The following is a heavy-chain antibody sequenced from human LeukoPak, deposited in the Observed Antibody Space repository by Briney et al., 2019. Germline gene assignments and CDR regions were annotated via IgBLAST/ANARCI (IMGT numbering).Heavy chain of an antibody. Sequence: GGSLRLSCAASGFTFSAYWMSWVRQAPGKGLEWVANIDQDGSEKYYVDSVKGRLTISRDNAKNSLYLQMNSLRAEDTAIYYCARGSNWAFDYWGQGTLVTVSS. CDR3: ARGSNWAFDY. CDR2: IDQDGSEK. J-gene: IGHJ4*02. D-gene: IGHD7-27*01. V-gene: IGHV3-7*05. CDR1: GFTFSAYW.